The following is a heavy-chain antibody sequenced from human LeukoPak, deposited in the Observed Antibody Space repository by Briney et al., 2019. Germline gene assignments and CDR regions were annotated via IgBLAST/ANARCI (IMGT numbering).Heavy chain of an antibody. CDR3: ARDRSTRDIVVVPAAMGNWFDP. V-gene: IGHV3-21*01. Sequence: GGSLRLSCAASGFTFSSYSMNWVRQAPGKGLEWVSSISSSSSYIYYADSVKGRFTISRDNAKNSLYLQMNSLRAEDTAVYYCARDRSTRDIVVVPAAMGNWFDPWGQGTLVTVSS. J-gene: IGHJ5*02. CDR1: GFTFSSYS. D-gene: IGHD2-2*01. CDR2: ISSSSSYI.